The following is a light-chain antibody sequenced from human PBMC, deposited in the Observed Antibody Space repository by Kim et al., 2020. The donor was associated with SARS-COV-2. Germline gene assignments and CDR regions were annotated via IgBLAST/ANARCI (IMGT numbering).Light chain of an antibody. V-gene: IGKV3-20*01. CDR2: GAS. J-gene: IGKJ5*01. CDR1: QSVSASY. CDR3: QHYGSSPPIT. Sequence: PGERAILSCRASQSVSASYLAWYQQIPGQAPRLLIYGASSRATGIPDRFSRSGSGTDFALTISRLEPEDFAVYYCQHYGSSPPITFGQGTRLEIK.